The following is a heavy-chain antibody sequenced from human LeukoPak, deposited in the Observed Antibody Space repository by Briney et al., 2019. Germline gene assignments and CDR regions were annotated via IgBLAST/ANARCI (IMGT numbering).Heavy chain of an antibody. CDR3: GAPPSASHTATNCSSTSCYWNY. V-gene: IGHV4-39*01. J-gene: IGHJ4*02. Sequence: SETLSLTCTVSGGSISSSSYYWGWIRQPPGKGLEWIGSIYYSGSTYYNPSLKSRVTISVDTSKNQFSLKLSSVTAADTAVYYCGAPPSASHTATNCSSTSCYWNYWGQGTLVTVSS. CDR2: IYYSGST. CDR1: GGSISSSSYY. D-gene: IGHD2-2*01.